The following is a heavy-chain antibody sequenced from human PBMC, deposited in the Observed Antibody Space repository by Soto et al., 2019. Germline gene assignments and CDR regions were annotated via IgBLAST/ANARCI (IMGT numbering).Heavy chain of an antibody. CDR1: GGSISGLY. D-gene: IGHD1-1*01. V-gene: IGHV4-59*08. Sequence: QVQLQESGPGLVKPSETLSLTCSVSGGSISGLYWSWVRQPPGRGLEGIGWTYYSGTTNYNPSLKSRVTISVDTPKHQFPLQLSSVTAADTAIYDCARLRNLYSMDVWGKGATVTVPS. CDR3: ARLRNLYSMDV. CDR2: TYYSGTT. J-gene: IGHJ6*03.